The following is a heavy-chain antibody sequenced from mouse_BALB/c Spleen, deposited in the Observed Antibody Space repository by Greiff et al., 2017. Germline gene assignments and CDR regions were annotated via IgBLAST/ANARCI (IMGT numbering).Heavy chain of an antibody. CDR1: GYSITSGYS. CDR3: AIYYDYDGRGYYFDY. D-gene: IGHD2-4*01. V-gene: IGHV3-1*02. Sequence: EVQLQQSGPDLVKPSQSLSLTCTVTGYSITSGYSWHWIRQFPGNKLEWMGYIHYSGSTNYNPSLKSRISITRDTSKNQFFLQLNSVTTEDTATYYCAIYYDYDGRGYYFDYWGQGTTLTVSS. J-gene: IGHJ2*01. CDR2: IHYSGST.